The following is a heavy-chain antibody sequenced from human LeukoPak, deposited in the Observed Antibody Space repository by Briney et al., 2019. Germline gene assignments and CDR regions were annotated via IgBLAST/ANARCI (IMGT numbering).Heavy chain of an antibody. CDR2: IKQDGSEK. D-gene: IGHD3-10*01. CDR3: ARYGSGKYSLFGY. CDR1: GFTFSSYW. Sequence: GGSLRLSCAASGFTFSSYWMSWVRQAPEKGLEWVANIKQDGSEKHYVDSVKGRFTISRDNAKNSLYLQMNSLRAEDTAVYYCARYGSGKYSLFGYWGQGTLVTVSS. J-gene: IGHJ4*02. V-gene: IGHV3-7*01.